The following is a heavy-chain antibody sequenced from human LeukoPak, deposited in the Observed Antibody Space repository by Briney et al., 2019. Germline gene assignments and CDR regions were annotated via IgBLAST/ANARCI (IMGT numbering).Heavy chain of an antibody. D-gene: IGHD6-19*01. CDR3: ATMRGIYSSGGSDY. CDR2: IYYSGST. V-gene: IGHV4-39*01. CDR1: GGSISSSSYY. J-gene: IGHJ4*02. Sequence: SQTLSLTCTVSGGSISSSSYYWGWIRQPPGKGLEWIGSIYYSGSTYYNPSLKSRVTISVDTSKNQFSLKLSSVTAADTAVYYCATMRGIYSSGGSDYWGQGTLVTVSS.